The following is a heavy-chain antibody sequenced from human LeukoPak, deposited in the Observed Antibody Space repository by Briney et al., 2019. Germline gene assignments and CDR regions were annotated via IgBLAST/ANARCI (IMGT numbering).Heavy chain of an antibody. Sequence: PGGSLRLSCAASGFTFSSYSMNWVRQAPGKGLEWVSGISGTGGTTYYADSVKGRFTISRDNPKNTLYLQMNSLNAEDTAVYYCAKDLKQLANFDYWGQGTLVTVSS. CDR2: ISGTGGTT. CDR1: GFTFSSYS. CDR3: AKDLKQLANFDY. D-gene: IGHD6-6*01. J-gene: IGHJ4*02. V-gene: IGHV3-23*01.